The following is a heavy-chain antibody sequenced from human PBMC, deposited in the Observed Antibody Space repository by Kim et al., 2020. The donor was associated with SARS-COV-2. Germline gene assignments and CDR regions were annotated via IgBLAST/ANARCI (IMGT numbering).Heavy chain of an antibody. CDR3: ARRDYYYYYGMDV. V-gene: IGHV4-4*02. J-gene: IGHJ6*02. Sequence: YNPSLKGRVTISVDKSRNQFSLKLSSVTAADTAVYYCARRDYYYYYGMDVWGQGTTVTVSS.